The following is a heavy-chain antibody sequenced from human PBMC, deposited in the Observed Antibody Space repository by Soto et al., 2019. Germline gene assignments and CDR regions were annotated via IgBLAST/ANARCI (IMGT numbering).Heavy chain of an antibody. J-gene: IGHJ4*02. D-gene: IGHD4-4*01. V-gene: IGHV2-70*04. CDR1: GFSLSTVGMH. CDR2: IDWDDDK. CDR3: ARMTTTPSFAF. Sequence: SGPTLVNPTQTLTLTCTFSGFSLSTVGMHVSWIRQPPGKALEWLARIDWDDDKWYSPSLKNRLTISKDTSKNRVVLTMTNMDPVDTATYYCARMTTTPSFAFWGQGTLVTVSS.